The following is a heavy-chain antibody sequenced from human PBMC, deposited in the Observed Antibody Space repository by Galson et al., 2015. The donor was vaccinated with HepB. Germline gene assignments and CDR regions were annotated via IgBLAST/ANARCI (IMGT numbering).Heavy chain of an antibody. CDR2: INAGNGNT. CDR3: ARFRGGYSNPVYYYMDV. V-gene: IGHV1-3*01. Sequence: SVKVSCKASGYTFTSYAMHWVRQAPGQRLEWMGWINAGNGNTKYSQKFQGRVTITRDTSASTAYMELSSLRSEDTAVYYCARFRGGYSNPVYYYMDVWGKGTTVTVSS. CDR1: GYTFTSYA. D-gene: IGHD6-13*01. J-gene: IGHJ6*03.